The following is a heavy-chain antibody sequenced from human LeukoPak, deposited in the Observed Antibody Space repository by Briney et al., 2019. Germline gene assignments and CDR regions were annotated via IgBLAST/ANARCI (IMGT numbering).Heavy chain of an antibody. J-gene: IGHJ6*03. CDR1: GFTFSSYW. CDR3: ARDVSSSWYAAYYYYMDV. D-gene: IGHD6-13*01. CDR2: IKQDGSEK. Sequence: GGSLRLSCAASGFTFSSYWMSWVRQAPGKGLEWVASIKQDGSEKYYVDSVKGRFTISRDNAKNSLYLQMNSLRAEDTAVYYCARDVSSSWYAAYYYYMDVWGKGTTVTVSS. V-gene: IGHV3-7*01.